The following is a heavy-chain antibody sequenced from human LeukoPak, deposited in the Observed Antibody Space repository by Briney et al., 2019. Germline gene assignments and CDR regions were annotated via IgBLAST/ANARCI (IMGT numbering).Heavy chain of an antibody. V-gene: IGHV5-51*01. D-gene: IGHD4-23*01. CDR2: IYPGDSDT. J-gene: IGHJ4*02. CDR3: ARRSYGGKDFDY. CDR1: VYSFTSYW. Sequence: GESLKISCKGSVYSFTSYWINWVRQMPGKGLEWMGIIYPGDSDTKYSPSFQGQVTISVDKSINTAYLQWSSLKASDTAMYYCARRSYGGKDFDYWGQGTLVTVSS.